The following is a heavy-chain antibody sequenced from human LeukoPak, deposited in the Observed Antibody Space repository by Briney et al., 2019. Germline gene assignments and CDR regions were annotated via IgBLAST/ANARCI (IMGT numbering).Heavy chain of an antibody. CDR3: ARDRRPLAVAGYSAYYYGMDV. CDR2: IYSGGST. Sequence: GGSLTLSCAASGFTVSSNYMSWVRQAPGKGLEWVSVIYSGGSTYYADSVKGRFTISRDNSKNTLYLQMNSLRAEDTAVYYCARDRRPLAVAGYSAYYYGMDVWGQGTTVTVSS. D-gene: IGHD6-19*01. V-gene: IGHV3-66*01. J-gene: IGHJ6*02. CDR1: GFTVSSNY.